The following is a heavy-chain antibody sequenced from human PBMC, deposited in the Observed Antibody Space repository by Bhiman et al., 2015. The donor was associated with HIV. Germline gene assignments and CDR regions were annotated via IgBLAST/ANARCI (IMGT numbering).Heavy chain of an antibody. D-gene: IGHD2-8*02. CDR3: GYWSVNAGIGY. V-gene: IGHV3-7*03. Sequence: DVHLVESGGGVVRPGGSLRLSCTASGFTFEDYAMSWVRQAPGKGLEWVANINPDGSDKYYVDTVKGRFTISRDNTRNSLYLEMNSLRVGDTAVYYCGYWSVNAGIGYWGQGTLVSVSS. CDR1: GFTFEDYA. J-gene: IGHJ4*02. CDR2: INPDGSDK.